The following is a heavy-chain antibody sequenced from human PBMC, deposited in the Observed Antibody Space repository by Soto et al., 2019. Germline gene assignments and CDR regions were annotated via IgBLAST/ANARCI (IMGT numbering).Heavy chain of an antibody. Sequence: QVQLQESGPGLVKPSQTLSPTCTVSGGSISSGGYYWSWIRQHPGKGLEWIGYIYYSGSTYYNPSLKSRVTISVDTSKNQFSLKLSSVTAADTAVYYCARDLRWGTRWDDAFDIWGQGTMVTVSS. CDR3: ARDLRWGTRWDDAFDI. V-gene: IGHV4-31*03. J-gene: IGHJ3*02. CDR1: GGSISSGGYY. D-gene: IGHD7-27*01. CDR2: IYYSGST.